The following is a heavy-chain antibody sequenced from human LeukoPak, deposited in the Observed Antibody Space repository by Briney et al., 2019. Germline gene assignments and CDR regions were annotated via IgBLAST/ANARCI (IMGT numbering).Heavy chain of an antibody. D-gene: IGHD1-1*01. CDR1: GYTFTNYY. CDR3: ASHPSTNDAVP. J-gene: IGHJ5*02. Sequence: GASVKVSCKASGYTFTNYYMHWVRQAPGQGLEWMGWINPHSGDTNYAQKFQGRVTMTRDTSISTAYMELSRLRSDDTAVYYCASHPSTNDAVPWGQGTLVTVSS. V-gene: IGHV1-2*02. CDR2: INPHSGDT.